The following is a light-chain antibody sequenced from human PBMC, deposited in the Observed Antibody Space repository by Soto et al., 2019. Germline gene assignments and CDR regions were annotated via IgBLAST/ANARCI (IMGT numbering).Light chain of an antibody. CDR1: QDISSY. J-gene: IGKJ5*01. CDR3: QQLHSDPIT. V-gene: IGKV1-9*01. Sequence: IQLTQSPSSLSASVGDRVTITCRASQDISSYLAWYQQKPGKAPKLLIYTASTLLSGVPSRFSGSGSGTDFTLTISSLQPEDFATYFCQQLHSDPITFGQGTRLETK. CDR2: TAS.